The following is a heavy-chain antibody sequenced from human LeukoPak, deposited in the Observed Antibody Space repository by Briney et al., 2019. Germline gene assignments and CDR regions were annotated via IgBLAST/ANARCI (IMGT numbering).Heavy chain of an antibody. Sequence: GGSLRLSCAASGFTFSSYAMSWVRQAPGKGMEWVANINQDGTNQYYAASVKGRFSISRDNAKNSLYLQMNSLRAEDTGVYYCSRSLDYLGQGALVTVSS. CDR3: SRSLDY. V-gene: IGHV3-7*01. CDR2: INQDGTNQ. J-gene: IGHJ4*02. CDR1: GFTFSSYA.